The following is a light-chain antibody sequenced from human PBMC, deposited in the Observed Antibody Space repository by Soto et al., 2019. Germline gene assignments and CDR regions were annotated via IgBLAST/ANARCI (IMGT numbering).Light chain of an antibody. Sequence: EIVLTQSPGTLSLSPGERATLSCRASQSVSSSYLAWYQQKPGQAPRLLIYDASSRATGIPDRFGGSGSGTDFTLTISRLEPGDFAVYYCQQYGSSPITFGQGTRLEIK. CDR1: QSVSSSY. J-gene: IGKJ5*01. CDR3: QQYGSSPIT. CDR2: DAS. V-gene: IGKV3-20*01.